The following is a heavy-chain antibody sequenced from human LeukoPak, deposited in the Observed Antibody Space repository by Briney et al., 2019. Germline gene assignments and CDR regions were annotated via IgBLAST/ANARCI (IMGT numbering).Heavy chain of an antibody. D-gene: IGHD6-13*01. CDR1: GFTFSSYA. Sequence: SLRLSRAASGFTFSSYAMSWVRQAPGKGLGWVSAISGSGGSTYYADSVKGRFTISRDNSKNTLYLQMDSLRAEDTAVYYCAKEGSSWPFDYWGQGTLVTVSS. CDR3: AKEGSSWPFDY. J-gene: IGHJ4*02. V-gene: IGHV3-23*01. CDR2: ISGSGGST.